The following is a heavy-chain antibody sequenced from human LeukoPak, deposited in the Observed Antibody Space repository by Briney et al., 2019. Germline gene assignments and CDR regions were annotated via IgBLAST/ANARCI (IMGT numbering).Heavy chain of an antibody. D-gene: IGHD1-26*01. V-gene: IGHV3-7*01. CDR1: GFTFSSYW. J-gene: IGHJ6*04. CDR3: ARDQEWELMPLDV. Sequence: GGSLRLSCGASGFTFSSYWMSWVRQAPGKGLEWVANIKQDGSEKYYVDSVKGRFTISRDNAKNSLYLQMNSLRAEDTAVYYCARDQEWELMPLDVWGKGTTVTVSS. CDR2: IKQDGSEK.